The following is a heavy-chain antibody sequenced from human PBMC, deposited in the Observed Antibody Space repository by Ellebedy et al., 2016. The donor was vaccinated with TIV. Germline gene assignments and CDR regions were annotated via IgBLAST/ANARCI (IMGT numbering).Heavy chain of an antibody. J-gene: IGHJ4*02. Sequence: GESLKISCAASGFTFSTFTMDWVRQAPGKGLEYVSAISPNGGSTFYANSVKGRFTISRDNSKNTLYLQMGSLRAEDMAVYYCARARGAADVPSYFDYWGQGILVTVS. CDR2: ISPNGGST. CDR3: ARARGAADVPSYFDY. CDR1: GFTFSTFT. D-gene: IGHD6-13*01. V-gene: IGHV3-64*01.